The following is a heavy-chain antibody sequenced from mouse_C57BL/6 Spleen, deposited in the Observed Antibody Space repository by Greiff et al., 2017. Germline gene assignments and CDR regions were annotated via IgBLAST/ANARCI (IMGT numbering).Heavy chain of an antibody. D-gene: IGHD2-1*01. J-gene: IGHJ4*01. CDR2: IYPGSGST. Sequence: VKLQQPGAELVKPGASVKMSCKASGYTFPSYWITRVKQRPGPGLAWIGDIYPGSGSTNYNEKFKSKATLTVETSSRSAYIQLRSLTSENSSVYYCAIYYGNWRDYWGQGTSVTVSS. CDR3: AIYYGNWRDY. V-gene: IGHV1-55*01. CDR1: GYTFPSYW.